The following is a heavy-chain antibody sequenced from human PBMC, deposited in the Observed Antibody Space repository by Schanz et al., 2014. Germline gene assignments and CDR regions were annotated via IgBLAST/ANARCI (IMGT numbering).Heavy chain of an antibody. CDR2: IHPSGGST. CDR3: ARGFLASGGKTFDC. V-gene: IGHV1-46*01. CDR1: GYTFTSYF. D-gene: IGHD1-26*01. J-gene: IGHJ4*02. Sequence: QVQLVQSGAEVKKPGASVKLSCEASGYTFTSYFLHWVQQAPGQGPEWMGIIHPSGGSTNYAQQFLGRLTMTRDTSTNTVYMNLSSLTSADTAVYYCARGFLASGGKTFDCWGQGTLVTVSS.